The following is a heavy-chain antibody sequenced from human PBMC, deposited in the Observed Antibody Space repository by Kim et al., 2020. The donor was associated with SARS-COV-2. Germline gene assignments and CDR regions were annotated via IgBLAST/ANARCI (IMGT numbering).Heavy chain of an antibody. CDR2: ISSSSSYT. J-gene: IGHJ3*02. CDR1: RFSFSDYY. Sequence: GGSLRLSCAASRFSFSDYYMSWIRQAPGKGLEWVSYISSSSSYTNYADSVKGRFTISRDNAKNSLYLQMNSLRAEDTAVYYCARYGHPVSVGAFDIWGQGTMVTVSS. V-gene: IGHV3-11*03. D-gene: IGHD4-17*01. CDR3: ARYGHPVSVGAFDI.